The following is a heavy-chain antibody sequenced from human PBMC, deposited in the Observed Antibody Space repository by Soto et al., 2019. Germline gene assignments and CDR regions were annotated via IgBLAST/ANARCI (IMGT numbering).Heavy chain of an antibody. CDR2: IKGDGSEK. CDR1: GFTFSNFW. Sequence: EVRVVESGGGLVQPGGSLRLSCVASGFTFSNFWMSWVRQAPGKGLEWVANIKGDGSEKRYVDSVKDRLTISRDNAKNSVYLQMNSLRVEDTALYYCGRDEVRNGVGVWGQGTTVTVSS. CDR3: GRDEVRNGVGV. J-gene: IGHJ6*02. V-gene: IGHV3-7*01.